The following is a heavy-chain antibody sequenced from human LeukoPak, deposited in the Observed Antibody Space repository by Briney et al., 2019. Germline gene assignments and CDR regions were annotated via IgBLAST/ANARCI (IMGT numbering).Heavy chain of an antibody. J-gene: IGHJ4*02. CDR3: AREGIIPSATWGH. CDR2: IIPIFDTV. CDR1: GGAFNSYA. V-gene: IGHV1-69*06. D-gene: IGHD2-15*01. Sequence: SVKVSCKASGGAFNSYAISWVRQAPGQGLDWMGRIIPIFDTVNYAQKFQGRVTITADKSTITAYMELSSLRSDDTAVYYCAREGIIPSATWGHWGQGSLVTVSS.